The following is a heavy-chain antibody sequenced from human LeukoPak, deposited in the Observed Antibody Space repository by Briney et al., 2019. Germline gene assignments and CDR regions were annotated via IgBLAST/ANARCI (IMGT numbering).Heavy chain of an antibody. CDR1: GGTFSSYA. D-gene: IGHD3-10*01. V-gene: IGHV1-69*04. CDR2: IIPILGIA. J-gene: IGHJ5*02. CDR3: ASRPMVRGVRDWFDP. Sequence: ASVKVSCKASGGTFSSYAISWVRQAPGQGLEWMGRIIPILGIANYAQKFQGRVTITADKSTSTAYIELSSLRSEDTAVYYCASRPMVRGVRDWFDPWGQGTLVTVSS.